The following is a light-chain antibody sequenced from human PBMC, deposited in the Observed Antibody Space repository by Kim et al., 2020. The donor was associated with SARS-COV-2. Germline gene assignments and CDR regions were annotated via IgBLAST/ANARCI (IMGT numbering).Light chain of an antibody. Sequence: QSALTQPPSASGSPGQSVTISCTGTSSDVGGYNYVSWYQHHPGKAPKLMIYEVTKRPSGVPDRFSGSKSGNTASLTVSGLQAEYEADYYCGSYVGNNNFVFGTGTKVTVL. V-gene: IGLV2-8*01. CDR2: EVT. CDR1: SSDVGGYNY. CDR3: GSYVGNNNFV. J-gene: IGLJ1*01.